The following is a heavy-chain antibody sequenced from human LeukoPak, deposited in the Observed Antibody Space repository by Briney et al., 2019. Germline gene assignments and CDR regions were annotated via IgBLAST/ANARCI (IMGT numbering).Heavy chain of an antibody. J-gene: IGHJ4*01. Sequence: PGGSLRLSCVASGFSLSTYWMSWVRQAPARGLEWVANIRQDGNEIHYLDSVKGRFTISRDNAKNSAYLQMNSLRAEDSAIYYCVRVVSGGSQAYWGRGTLVTVSS. CDR1: GFSLSTYW. CDR2: IRQDGNEI. D-gene: IGHD2-8*02. CDR3: VRVVSGGSQAY. V-gene: IGHV3-7*01.